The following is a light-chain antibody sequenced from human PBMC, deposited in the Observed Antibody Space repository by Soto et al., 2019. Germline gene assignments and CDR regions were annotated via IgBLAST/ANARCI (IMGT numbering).Light chain of an antibody. CDR1: QSVSSNY. J-gene: IGKJ2*01. Sequence: EIVLTQSPGTLSLSPGERATLSCRASQSVSSNYLAWYQQKSGQAPRLLIYGASSRATGIPDRFSGSGPATDFPLTISKLEPEDFPVYYCQQYGNSPYAFGQGTELEI. V-gene: IGKV3-20*01. CDR2: GAS. CDR3: QQYGNSPYA.